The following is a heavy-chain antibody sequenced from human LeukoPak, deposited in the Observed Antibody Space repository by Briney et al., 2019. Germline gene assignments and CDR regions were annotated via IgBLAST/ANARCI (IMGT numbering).Heavy chain of an antibody. J-gene: IGHJ6*02. D-gene: IGHD3-22*01. CDR3: ARYSTYYYDSSGSKHYYYGMDV. Sequence: SEALSLTCTVSGGSISSSSYYWGRIRQPPGKGLEWIGSIYYSGSTYYNPSLKSRVTISVDTSKNQFSLKLSSVTAADTAVYYCARYSTYYYDSSGSKHYYYGMDVWGQGTTVTVSS. CDR1: GGSISSSSYY. V-gene: IGHV4-39*07. CDR2: IYYSGST.